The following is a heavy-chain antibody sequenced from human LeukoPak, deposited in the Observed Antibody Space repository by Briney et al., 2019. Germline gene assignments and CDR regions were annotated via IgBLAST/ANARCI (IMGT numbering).Heavy chain of an antibody. CDR2: ISYDGSNK. V-gene: IGHV3-30-3*01. CDR3: AISRGAIGYYLVDY. D-gene: IGHD3-22*01. CDR1: GFTFSSYA. J-gene: IGHJ4*02. Sequence: PGRSLRLSCAASGFTFSSYAMHWVRQAPGKGLEWVAVISYDGSNKYYADSVKGQFTISRDNSKNTFYLEMNSLRAEDTAVYYCAISRGAIGYYLVDYWGQGTLVTVSS.